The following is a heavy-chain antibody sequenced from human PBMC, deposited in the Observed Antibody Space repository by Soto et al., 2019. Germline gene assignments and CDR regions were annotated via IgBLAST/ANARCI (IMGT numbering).Heavy chain of an antibody. CDR1: GFTFSTYS. J-gene: IGHJ5*02. Sequence: GGSLRLSCAASGFTFSTYSMNWVRQAPGKGLEWVSSISGSGNYTHYADFLRGRFTISRDNAKTSLYLQMNSLRAEDTAVYYCARGLTLGALPSRFHLWGQGTQVTVSS. V-gene: IGHV3-21*04. CDR3: ARGLTLGALPSRFHL. CDR2: ISGSGNYT. D-gene: IGHD3-16*02.